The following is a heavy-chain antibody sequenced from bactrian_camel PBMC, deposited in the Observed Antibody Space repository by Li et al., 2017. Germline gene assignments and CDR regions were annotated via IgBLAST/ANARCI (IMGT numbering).Heavy chain of an antibody. D-gene: IGHD5*01. V-gene: IGHV3S26*01. J-gene: IGHJ7*01. Sequence: HVQLVESGGGSVQAGGSLRLSCVSSGLTGSKYCMRWMRQTQEKEREWVATVTAAGSVTYADSIKGRFTASTDSAKSILYLEMNSLKPEDTAMYYCAASRLWVAGACKDDYALDFWGKGTQVTVS. CDR1: GLTGSKYC. CDR2: VTAAGSV.